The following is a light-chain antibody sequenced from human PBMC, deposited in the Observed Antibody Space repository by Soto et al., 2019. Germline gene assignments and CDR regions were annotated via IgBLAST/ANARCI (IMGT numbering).Light chain of an antibody. Sequence: QSALTQPPSASGSPGQSVTISCTGTSSDVGAYKYVSWYQQYPGKAPKLMIYEVTKRPSGVPDRFSVSKSGNTASLTVSGVQAGDEADYYCTSYVGNDIWVFGGGTKVTVL. J-gene: IGLJ3*02. CDR3: TSYVGNDIWV. CDR1: SSDVGAYKY. V-gene: IGLV2-8*01. CDR2: EVT.